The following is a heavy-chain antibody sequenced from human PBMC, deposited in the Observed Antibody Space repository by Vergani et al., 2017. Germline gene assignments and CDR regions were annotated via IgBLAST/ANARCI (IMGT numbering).Heavy chain of an antibody. Sequence: EVQLVQSGAEVKKPGESLKISCKGSGYSFTRYWIGWVRQMPGKGLEWMGIIYPGDSDTRYSPSFQGQVTISADKSISTAYLQWSSLKASDTAMYYCARRTKYDILTGYYLLGGYFDYWGQGTLVTVSS. V-gene: IGHV5-51*01. CDR1: GYSFTRYW. J-gene: IGHJ4*02. D-gene: IGHD3-9*01. CDR2: IYPGDSDT. CDR3: ARRTKYDILTGYYLLGGYFDY.